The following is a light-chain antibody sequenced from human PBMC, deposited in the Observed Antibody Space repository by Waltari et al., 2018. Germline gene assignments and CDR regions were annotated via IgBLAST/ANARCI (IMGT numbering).Light chain of an antibody. CDR1: SSDVGAYKY. Sequence: QSALTQPPSASGSPGQSVTISCTGTSSDVGAYKYVSWYQQNPGKAPKLLIYEVSKRASGVPVRFPGSKSGNTASLTVSGLQAEDGAVYYWASRGASKVFGGGTKRTVL. J-gene: IGLJ2*01. CDR2: EVS. CDR3: ASRGASKV. V-gene: IGLV2-8*01.